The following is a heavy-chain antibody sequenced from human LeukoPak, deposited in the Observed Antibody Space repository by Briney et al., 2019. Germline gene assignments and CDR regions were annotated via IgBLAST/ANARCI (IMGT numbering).Heavy chain of an antibody. CDR1: GFTLSSYA. CDR2: ISSNGGST. V-gene: IGHV3-64D*06. Sequence: GGALRLSCLASGFTLSSYAMDWVRPAPGEGLEYVSAISSNGGSTYYADSVKGRFTIPRDNSKNTLYLQMSSLRAEDTAVYYCVKDPGHDDAFDIWGQGTMVTVSS. J-gene: IGHJ3*02. CDR3: VKDPGHDDAFDI.